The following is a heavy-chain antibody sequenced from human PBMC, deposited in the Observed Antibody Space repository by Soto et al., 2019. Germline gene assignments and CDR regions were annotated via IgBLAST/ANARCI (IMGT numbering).Heavy chain of an antibody. D-gene: IGHD3-10*01. CDR2: INHSGST. J-gene: IGHJ6*02. CDR3: ARGLMVRGVIITSLYYYYGMDV. CDR1: GGSFSGYY. Sequence: SETLSLTCAVYGGSFSGYYWSWIRQPPGKGLEWIGEINHSGSTTYNPSLKSRVTISVDTSKNQFSLKLSSVTAADTAVYYCARGLMVRGVIITSLYYYYGMDVWGQGTTVTVSS. V-gene: IGHV4-34*01.